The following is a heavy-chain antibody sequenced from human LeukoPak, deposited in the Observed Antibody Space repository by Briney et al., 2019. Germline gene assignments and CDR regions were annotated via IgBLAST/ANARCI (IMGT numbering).Heavy chain of an antibody. V-gene: IGHV3-23*01. J-gene: IGHJ4*02. CDR3: AKDRSIVTYYTFDH. Sequence: PGGSLRLSCAASGFTVTDFVMTWVPQAPGKGLEWVSSVSARGAMTYYANSVKGRVTVSRDNSKKSLYLQMNSLTAADTAVYYCAKDRSIVTYYTFDHWGQGTLASVSS. CDR1: GFTVTDFV. CDR2: VSARGAMT. D-gene: IGHD1-26*01.